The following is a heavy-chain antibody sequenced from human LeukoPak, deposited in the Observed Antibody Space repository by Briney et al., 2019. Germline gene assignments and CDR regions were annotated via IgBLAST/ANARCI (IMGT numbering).Heavy chain of an antibody. CDR3: ANAPDASGSYKFTWFDP. D-gene: IGHD3-10*01. V-gene: IGHV3-23*01. Sequence: PGGSLRLSCAASGFTFTKYAMSWIRQAPGKGLQWVSGISASGGSKDYADSVKGRFSISRDNSKDTLYLQMDSLRVEDAAVYYCANAPDASGSYKFTWFDPWGQGTLVTVSS. CDR1: GFTFTKYA. CDR2: ISASGGSK. J-gene: IGHJ5*02.